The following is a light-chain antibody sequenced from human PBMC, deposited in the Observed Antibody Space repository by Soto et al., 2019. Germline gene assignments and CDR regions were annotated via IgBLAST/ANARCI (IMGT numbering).Light chain of an antibody. Sequence: DIQMTQSPSTLSASVGDRVTITCRASQSINSWLAWYQQKPGKAPKLLIYKASSLEGGVPSRFSGSGSGTEFTLTISCLQPDDFATYYCQQYNSYPYTFGQGTKVEIK. V-gene: IGKV1-5*03. J-gene: IGKJ2*01. CDR2: KAS. CDR1: QSINSW. CDR3: QQYNSYPYT.